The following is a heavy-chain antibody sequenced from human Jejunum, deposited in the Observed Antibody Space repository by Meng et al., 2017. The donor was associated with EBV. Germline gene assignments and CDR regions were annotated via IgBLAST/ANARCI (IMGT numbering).Heavy chain of an antibody. D-gene: IGHD2-8*01. CDR3: ATGYCTTKNCRRDY. CDR1: GFSFNYAW. Sequence: EAQLVESGGGLVKPGGSARLACIASGFSFNYAWMSWVRQAPGKGLEWVGRIKRESDGGTTDFAAPVKGRFTISRDDSKNTLFLQMNSLKAEDTAEYYCATGYCTTKNCRRDYWGQGTLVTVAS. J-gene: IGHJ4*02. V-gene: IGHV3-15*01. CDR2: IKRESDGGTT.